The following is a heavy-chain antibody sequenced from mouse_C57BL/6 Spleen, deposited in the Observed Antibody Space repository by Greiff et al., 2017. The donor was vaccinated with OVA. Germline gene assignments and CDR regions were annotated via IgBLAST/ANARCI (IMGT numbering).Heavy chain of an antibody. V-gene: IGHV1-82*01. Sequence: QVQLQQSGPELVKPGASVKISCKASGYAFSSSWMNWVKQRPGQGLEWIGRIYPGDGDTNYNGKFKGKATLTADKSSSTAYMQLSSLTSEDSAVYFCARDRDFDYWGKGTTLTVSS. J-gene: IGHJ2*01. CDR1: GYAFSSSW. CDR3: ARDRDFDY. CDR2: IYPGDGDT.